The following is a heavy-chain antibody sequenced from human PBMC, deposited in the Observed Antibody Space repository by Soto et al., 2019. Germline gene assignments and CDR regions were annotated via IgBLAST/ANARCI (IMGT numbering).Heavy chain of an antibody. CDR2: IKQDGSEK. Sequence: PGGSLRLSCAASGFTFSSYWMSWVRQAPGKGLEWVANIKQDGSEKYYVDSVKGRFTISRDNAKNSLYLQMNSLRAEDTAVYYCAGDQVVAATYYYYCMDVWGQGTTVTVSS. J-gene: IGHJ6*02. D-gene: IGHD2-15*01. CDR1: GFTFSSYW. V-gene: IGHV3-7*01. CDR3: AGDQVVAATYYYYCMDV.